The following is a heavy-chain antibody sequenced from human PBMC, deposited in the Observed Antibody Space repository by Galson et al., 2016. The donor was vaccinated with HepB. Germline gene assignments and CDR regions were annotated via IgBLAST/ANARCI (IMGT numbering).Heavy chain of an antibody. D-gene: IGHD4-17*01. CDR1: GFTFSSHG. Sequence: SLRLSCAASGFTFSSHGMHWVRQAPGKGLEWVAVISYDGNNKYYADSVKGRFTISGDKSKNTLYLQMNSLRAEDTAVYYCARWGTVDAFDIWGQGTMVTVSP. V-gene: IGHV3-30*03. J-gene: IGHJ3*02. CDR3: ARWGTVDAFDI. CDR2: ISYDGNNK.